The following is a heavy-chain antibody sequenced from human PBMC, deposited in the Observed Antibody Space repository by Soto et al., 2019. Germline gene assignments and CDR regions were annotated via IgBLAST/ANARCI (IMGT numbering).Heavy chain of an antibody. J-gene: IGHJ4*02. V-gene: IGHV3-23*01. CDR3: ASKPGSRRGLSNYYFDY. Sequence: EVQLLESGGGLVQPGGCLRLSCAASGFTFSSYAMSWVRQAPGKGLEWVSAISGSGGSTYYADSVKGRFTISRDNSKNTLYLQMNSLRAEDTAVYYCASKPGSRRGLSNYYFDYWGQGTLVTVSS. CDR1: GFTFSSYA. CDR2: ISGSGGST.